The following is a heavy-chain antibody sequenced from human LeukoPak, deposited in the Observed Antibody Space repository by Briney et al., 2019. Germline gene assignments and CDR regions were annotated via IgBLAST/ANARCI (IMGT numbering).Heavy chain of an antibody. J-gene: IGHJ4*02. CDR1: GFTFSSYG. CDR3: GYCTGYGCVSIDY. CDR2: IWYDGSNK. Sequence: GGSLRLSCAASGFTFSSYGMHWVRQAPGKGLEWVTVIWYDGSNKYYADSVKGRFTISRDNSKNTLYLQMNSLRAEDTAVFYCGYCTGYGCVSIDYWGQGTLVAVSS. V-gene: IGHV3-33*01. D-gene: IGHD2-8*02.